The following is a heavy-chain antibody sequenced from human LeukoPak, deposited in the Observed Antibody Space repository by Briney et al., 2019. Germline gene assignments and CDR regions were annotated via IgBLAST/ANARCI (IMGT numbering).Heavy chain of an antibody. CDR1: GGTFSSYA. Sequence: SVKVSCXASGGTFSSYAISWVRQAPGQGLEWMGGIIPIFGTANYAQKFQGRVTITADESTSTAYMELSSLRSEDTAVYYCAREDPNYYDSSGYGPYAFDIWGQGTMVTVSS. V-gene: IGHV1-69*13. CDR2: IIPIFGTA. CDR3: AREDPNYYDSSGYGPYAFDI. J-gene: IGHJ3*02. D-gene: IGHD3-22*01.